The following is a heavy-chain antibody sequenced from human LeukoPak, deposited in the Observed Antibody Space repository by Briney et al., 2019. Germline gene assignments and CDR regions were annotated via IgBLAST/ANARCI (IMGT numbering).Heavy chain of an antibody. V-gene: IGHV3-30*04. CDR3: ASDGGEQWLVHYFDY. J-gene: IGHJ4*02. CDR2: ISYDGSNK. CDR1: GFTFSSYA. D-gene: IGHD6-19*01. Sequence: GGSLRLSCAASGFTFSSYAMHWVRQAPGKGLEWVAVISYDGSNKYYADSVKGRFTISRDNSKNTLYLQMNSLRAEDTAVYYCASDGGEQWLVHYFDYWGQGTLVTVSS.